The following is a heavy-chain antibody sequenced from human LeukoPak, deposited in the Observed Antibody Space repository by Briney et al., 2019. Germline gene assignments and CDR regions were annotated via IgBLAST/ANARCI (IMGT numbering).Heavy chain of an antibody. CDR3: AQAPSRRAENDFDH. CDR2: ISGSGGST. V-gene: IGHV3-23*01. CDR1: GFTFSSYA. Sequence: HPGGSLRLSCAASGFTFSSYAMSWVRQAPGKGLEWVSAISGSGGSTYSADSVKGRFTISRDNSKNTLYLQMNSLRAQDTAVYYCAQAPSRRAENDFDHWGQGTLVRVSS. D-gene: IGHD1-14*01. J-gene: IGHJ4*02.